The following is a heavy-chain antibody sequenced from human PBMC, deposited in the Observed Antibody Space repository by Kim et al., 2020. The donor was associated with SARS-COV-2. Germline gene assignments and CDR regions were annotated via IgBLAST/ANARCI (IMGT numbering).Heavy chain of an antibody. V-gene: IGHV3-23*01. J-gene: IGHJ6*02. CDR3: ARDRSCEAVAGTDGCYYYYGLDV. D-gene: IGHD6-19*01. CDR2: ISGSGAST. CDR1: GFTFSSYA. Sequence: GGSLRLSCAASGFTFSSYAMNWVRQAPGKGLEWVSSISGSGASTYYADSVKGRFTISRDNSKNTLYLQMNSLRAGDTAVFYCARDRSCEAVAGTDGCYYYYGLDVWGQGTTITVSS.